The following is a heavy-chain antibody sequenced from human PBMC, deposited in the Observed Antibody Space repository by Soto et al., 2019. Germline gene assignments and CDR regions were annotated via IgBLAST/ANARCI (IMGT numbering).Heavy chain of an antibody. D-gene: IGHD2-2*01. CDR1: GDSVSSNSAA. CDR3: ARGGRSETSHGMDV. CDR2: TYYRSKWYN. J-gene: IGHJ6*02. V-gene: IGHV6-1*01. Sequence: PSQTLSLTCVISGDSVSSNSAAWNWIRQSPSRGLEWLGRTYYRSKWYNDYAVSVKSRITINPDTSKNQFSLQLNSVTPEDTAVYYCARGGRSETSHGMDVWGQGTTVTVSS.